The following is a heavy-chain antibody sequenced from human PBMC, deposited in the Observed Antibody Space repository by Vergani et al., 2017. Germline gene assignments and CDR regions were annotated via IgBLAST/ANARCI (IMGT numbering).Heavy chain of an antibody. D-gene: IGHD3-22*01. V-gene: IGHV1-18*01. CDR1: GYNFTGFG. CDR3: ARDPLDYDSSGSLDY. Sequence: QVQLVQSGPEVKKPGASVKVSCKASGYNFTGFGISWVRQAPGQGLEWMGWISAYNGNTNYAQKLQGRVTMTTDTSTSTAYMELRSLRSDDTAVYYCARDPLDYDSSGSLDYWGQGTLVTVSS. J-gene: IGHJ4*02. CDR2: ISAYNGNT.